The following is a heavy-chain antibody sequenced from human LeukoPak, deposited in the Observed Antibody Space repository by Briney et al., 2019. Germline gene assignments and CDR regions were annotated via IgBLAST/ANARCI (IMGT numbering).Heavy chain of an antibody. CDR1: GGSISSYY. CDR2: IFYSGST. CDR3: ARTDYYGSGSHFDY. V-gene: IGHV4-59*01. Sequence: SETLSLTCTVSGGSISSYYWSWIRQPPGKGLEWIGYIFYSGSTNYNPSLKSRVTVSVDTSKNQFSLKLSSVTAADTAVYYCARTDYYGSGSHFDYWGRGTLVTVSS. D-gene: IGHD3-10*01. J-gene: IGHJ4*02.